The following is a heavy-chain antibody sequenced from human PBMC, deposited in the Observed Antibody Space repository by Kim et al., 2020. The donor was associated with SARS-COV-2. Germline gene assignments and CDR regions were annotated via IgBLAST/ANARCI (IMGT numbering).Heavy chain of an antibody. CDR2: ISGSSTFT. J-gene: IGHJ6*02. D-gene: IGHD3-16*02. CDR3: ARDRIYPRSRGRDFYYYGMDV. CDR1: EFSFSDYY. V-gene: IGHV3-11*05. Sequence: GESLRLSCAASEFSFSDYYMSWVRQAPGKGLEWLSYISGSSTFTKYADSVNGRFTISRDNAKNSVYLQMSSLRAEDTAVYYCARDRIYPRSRGRDFYYYGMDVWGHGTTVTVSS.